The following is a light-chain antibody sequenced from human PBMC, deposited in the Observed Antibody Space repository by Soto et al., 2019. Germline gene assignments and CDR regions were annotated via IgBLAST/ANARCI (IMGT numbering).Light chain of an antibody. Sequence: QCVLTQPPSVSGSPGQRVTISCTCSSSNIGAGYDVHWFQQLPGTAPKLLIYVNSNRPSGVPDRFSGSKSGTSASLAITGLQAEDEADYYCQSYDSSLSGVVFGGGTKLTVL. J-gene: IGLJ2*01. CDR1: SSNIGAGYD. CDR3: QSYDSSLSGVV. V-gene: IGLV1-40*01. CDR2: VNS.